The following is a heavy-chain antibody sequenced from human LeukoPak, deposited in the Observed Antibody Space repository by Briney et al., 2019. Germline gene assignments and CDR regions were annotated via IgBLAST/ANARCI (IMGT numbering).Heavy chain of an antibody. V-gene: IGHV3-23*01. CDR3: ARDGGYCSSTSCYHPRGYYYYGMDV. Sequence: PGGSLRLSCAASGFTFSSYAMSWVRQPPGKGLEWVSAISGSGGSTYYADSVKGRFTISRDNAKNSLSLQMNSLRAEDTAVYYCARDGGYCSSTSCYHPRGYYYYGMDVWGQGTTVTVSS. CDR1: GFTFSSYA. J-gene: IGHJ6*02. CDR2: ISGSGGST. D-gene: IGHD2-2*01.